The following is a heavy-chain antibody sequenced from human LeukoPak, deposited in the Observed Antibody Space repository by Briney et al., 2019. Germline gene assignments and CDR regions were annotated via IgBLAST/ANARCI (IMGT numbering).Heavy chain of an antibody. V-gene: IGHV1-69*13. CDR3: ASIGSSAYIPFDY. CDR2: IIPIFGTT. Sequence: GASVKVSCKASGGTFSSYAVSWVRQAPGQGREWMGGIIPIFGTTSYAQKFQGRVTITADGSTTTAYMELSSLRYEDTVVYYCASIGSSAYIPFDYWGQGTLVTVSS. D-gene: IGHD3-22*01. J-gene: IGHJ4*02. CDR1: GGTFSSYA.